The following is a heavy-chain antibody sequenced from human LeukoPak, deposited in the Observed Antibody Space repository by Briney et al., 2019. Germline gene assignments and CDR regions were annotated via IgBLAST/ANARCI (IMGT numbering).Heavy chain of an antibody. Sequence: PGGSLRLSCAASGFTFSDYYMSCMRQAPGKGLEWVSYISSSGSTIYYADSVKGRFTISRDNAKNSLYLQMNSLRAEDTAVYYCARGSRPPIAVAGTGWFDPWGQGTLVTVSS. CDR1: GFTFSDYY. D-gene: IGHD6-19*01. J-gene: IGHJ5*02. V-gene: IGHV3-11*01. CDR2: ISSSGSTI. CDR3: ARGSRPPIAVAGTGWFDP.